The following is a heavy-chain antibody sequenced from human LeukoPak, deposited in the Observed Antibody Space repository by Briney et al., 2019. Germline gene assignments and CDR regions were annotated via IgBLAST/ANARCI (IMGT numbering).Heavy chain of an antibody. D-gene: IGHD3-22*01. CDR3: ARALYYFETSGYTFDY. J-gene: IGHJ4*02. CDR2: ADHRGGP. CDR1: GDSISSDYY. Sequence: SETLSLTSTVSGDSISSDYYWAWIRQPPGKGLEGIGSADHRGGPHYNPSLRSRVTILVDTSENPLSLELSSVTAADTAVYYCARALYYFETSGYTFDYWGQGSLVTVSS. V-gene: IGHV4-38-2*02.